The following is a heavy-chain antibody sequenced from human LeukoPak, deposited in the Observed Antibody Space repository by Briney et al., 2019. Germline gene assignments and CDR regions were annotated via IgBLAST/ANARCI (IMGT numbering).Heavy chain of an antibody. CDR2: ISGSGGST. D-gene: IGHD1-26*01. V-gene: IGHV3-23*01. CDR3: AKDWDYYYYYMDV. CDR1: GFTFSSYG. Sequence: GGTLRLSCAASGFTFSSYGMSWVRQAPGKGLEWVSAISGSGGSTYYADSVKGRFTISRDNSKNTLYLQMNSLRAEDTAVYYCAKDWDYYYYYMDVWGKGTTVTISS. J-gene: IGHJ6*03.